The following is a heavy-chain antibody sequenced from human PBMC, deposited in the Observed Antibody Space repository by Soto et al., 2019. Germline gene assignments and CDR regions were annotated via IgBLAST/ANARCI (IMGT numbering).Heavy chain of an antibody. J-gene: IGHJ4*02. CDR3: AKAGGIAVPGSHLDY. CDR1: GFTFSSYA. V-gene: IGHV3-23*01. Sequence: PGGSLRLSCAASGFTFSSYAMNWVRQAPGKGLEWVSAISGSGRSTDYADSVEGRFTISRDNSKNTLYLQMSSLRVEDTAVYYCAKAGGIAVPGSHLDYWGQGTLVTVSS. D-gene: IGHD6-19*01. CDR2: ISGSGRST.